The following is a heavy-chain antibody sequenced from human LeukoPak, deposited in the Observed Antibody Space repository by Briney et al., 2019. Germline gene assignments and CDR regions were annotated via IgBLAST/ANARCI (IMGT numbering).Heavy chain of an antibody. D-gene: IGHD3-22*01. CDR2: IYSGGGYT. J-gene: IGHJ4*02. Sequence: ASVKVSCKASGYTFTSYGISWVRQAPGQGLEWMGIIYSGGGYTSAQKFQGRVTMTRDTSTSAVYMDLSSLRSEDTAVYYCARETPDSYYFDYWGQGTLVTVSS. V-gene: IGHV1-46*01. CDR1: GYTFTSYG. CDR3: ARETPDSYYFDY.